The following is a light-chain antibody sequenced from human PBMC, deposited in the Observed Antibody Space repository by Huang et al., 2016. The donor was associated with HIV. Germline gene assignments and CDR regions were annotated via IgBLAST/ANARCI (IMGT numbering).Light chain of an antibody. CDR3: QQYLSSPLT. CDR1: HNSTNNY. J-gene: IGKJ4*01. CDR2: GAS. V-gene: IGKV3-20*01. Sequence: DIVLTQSPGTLSLSPGARAALSCRASHNSTNNYLARYQQRPGHAPRLLIYGASNRAMGIPDRFSGSGSGTDFTLIINRLEPQDSAVYYCQQYLSSPLTFGGGTNVEIK.